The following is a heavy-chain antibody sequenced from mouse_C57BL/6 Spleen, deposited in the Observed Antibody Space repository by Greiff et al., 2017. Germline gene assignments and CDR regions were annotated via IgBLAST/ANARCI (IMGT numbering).Heavy chain of an antibody. CDR3: ARRYYGSSFYAMDY. V-gene: IGHV3-6*01. Sequence: VQLQQSGPGLVKPSQSLSLTCSVTGYSITSGYYWNWIRQFPGNKLEWMGYISYDGSNNYNPSLKNRISITRDTSKNQFFLKLNSVTTEDTATYYCARRYYGSSFYAMDYWGQGTSVTVSS. D-gene: IGHD1-1*01. CDR2: ISYDGSN. CDR1: GYSITSGYY. J-gene: IGHJ4*01.